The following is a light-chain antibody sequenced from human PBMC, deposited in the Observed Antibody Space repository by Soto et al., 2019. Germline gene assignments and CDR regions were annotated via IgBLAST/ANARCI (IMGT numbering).Light chain of an antibody. CDR3: SSYAGRSNFVV. CDR1: SSDVGGYDY. J-gene: IGLJ2*01. CDR2: EVS. V-gene: IGLV2-8*01. Sequence: QSALTQPPSASGSPGQSVTISCSGTSSDVGGYDYVSWYQQHPGKAPKLMIYEVSKRPSGVPDRVFGSKSGNTASLTVSGLQAEEEADYYCSSYAGRSNFVVFGGGTKVTVL.